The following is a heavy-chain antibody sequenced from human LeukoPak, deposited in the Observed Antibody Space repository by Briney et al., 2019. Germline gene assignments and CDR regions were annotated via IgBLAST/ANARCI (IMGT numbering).Heavy chain of an antibody. Sequence: SETLSLTCTVSGGSISSYYWSWIRQPAGKGLEWIGRIYTGGSTNYNPSLKSRVTMSVDTSKNQFSLKLSSVTAADTAVYYCARDRLSYDSSGYYYYFDYWGQGTLVTVSS. CDR1: GGSISSYY. D-gene: IGHD3-22*01. CDR3: ARDRLSYDSSGYYYYFDY. V-gene: IGHV4-4*07. J-gene: IGHJ4*02. CDR2: IYTGGST.